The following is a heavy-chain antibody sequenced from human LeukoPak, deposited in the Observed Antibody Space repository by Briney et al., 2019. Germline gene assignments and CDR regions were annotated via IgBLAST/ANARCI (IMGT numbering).Heavy chain of an antibody. V-gene: IGHV5-51*01. CDR2: IYPGDSDT. Sequence: GESLKISCKGSGYSFTSYWIGWVRQMPGKGLEWMGIIYPGDSDTRYSPSFQGQVTISADKSISTAYLQWSSLKASDTAMNYCARHAVVVVPAAPLDYWGQGTLVTVSS. CDR3: ARHAVVVVPAAPLDY. CDR1: GYSFTSYW. D-gene: IGHD2-2*01. J-gene: IGHJ4*02.